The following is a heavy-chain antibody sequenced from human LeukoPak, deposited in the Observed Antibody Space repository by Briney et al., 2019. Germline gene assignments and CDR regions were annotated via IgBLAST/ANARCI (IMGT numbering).Heavy chain of an antibody. D-gene: IGHD3-10*01. CDR3: ARDRPPNLLLWFGESSNWFDP. J-gene: IGHJ5*02. V-gene: IGHV4-38-2*02. CDR2: IYHSGST. Sequence: SETLSLTCAVSGYSISSGYYWGWIRQPPGKGLEWIGSIYHSGSTYYNPSLKSRVTISVDTSKNQFSLKLSSVTAADTAVYYCARDRPPNLLLWFGESSNWFDPWGQGNLVTVSS. CDR1: GYSISSGYY.